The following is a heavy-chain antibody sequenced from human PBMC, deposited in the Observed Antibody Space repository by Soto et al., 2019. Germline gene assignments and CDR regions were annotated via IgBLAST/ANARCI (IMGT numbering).Heavy chain of an antibody. CDR2: IWYDGSNK. D-gene: IGHD5-18*01. CDR1: GFTFSSYG. Sequence: QSGGSLRLSCAASGFTFSSYGMHWFRQAPGKGLEWVAVIWYDGSNKYYADSVKGRFTISRDNSKNTLYLQMNSLRAEDTAVYYCARDRDTAMVYYFDYWGQGTMVTVSS. CDR3: ARDRDTAMVYYFDY. J-gene: IGHJ4*02. V-gene: IGHV3-33*01.